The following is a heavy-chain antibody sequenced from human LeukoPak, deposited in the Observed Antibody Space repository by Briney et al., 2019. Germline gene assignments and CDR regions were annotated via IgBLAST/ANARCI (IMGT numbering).Heavy chain of an antibody. CDR2: ISGTGGST. D-gene: IGHD1-20*01. V-gene: IGHV3-23*01. J-gene: IGHJ5*02. Sequence: GGSLRLSCPASGFTFISCAISWVRQAPGKGLEWVSSISGTGGSTKYADSVKGRLTISRDDSKNTLYLQMNSLRAEDTAVYYCAKGLGRNSISGRTAWGQGTLVTVSS. CDR3: AKGLGRNSISGRTA. CDR1: GFTFISCA.